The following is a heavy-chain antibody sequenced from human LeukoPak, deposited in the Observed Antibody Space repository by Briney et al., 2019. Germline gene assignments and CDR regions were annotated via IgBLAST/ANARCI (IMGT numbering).Heavy chain of an antibody. V-gene: IGHV1-18*01. Sequence: ASVKVSCKASGYTFISYGISWVRQAPGQGLEWMGWISAYNGITNYVQKLQGRVTMTTDTSTSTAYTELRSLRSDDTAVYYCARSRSIAAAADYWGQGTLVIVSS. CDR1: GYTFISYG. CDR2: ISAYNGIT. D-gene: IGHD6-13*01. CDR3: ARSRSIAAAADY. J-gene: IGHJ4*02.